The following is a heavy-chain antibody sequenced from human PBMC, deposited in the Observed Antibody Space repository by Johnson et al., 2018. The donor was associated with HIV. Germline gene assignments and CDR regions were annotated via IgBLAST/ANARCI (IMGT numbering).Heavy chain of an antibody. Sequence: VQLVESGGGLVQPGRSLRLSCAASGFTFDDYAMHWVRQAPGKGLEWVSGISWNSGSIGYADSVKGRFTISRDNAKNSLYLQMNSLRAEDTALYYCARDHIRGYDSPKDAFDIWGQGTMVTVSS. V-gene: IGHV3-9*01. CDR2: ISWNSGSI. D-gene: IGHD3-22*01. CDR1: GFTFDDYA. J-gene: IGHJ3*02. CDR3: ARDHIRGYDSPKDAFDI.